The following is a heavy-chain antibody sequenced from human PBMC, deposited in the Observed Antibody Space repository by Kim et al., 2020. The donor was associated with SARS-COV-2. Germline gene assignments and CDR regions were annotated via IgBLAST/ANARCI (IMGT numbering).Heavy chain of an antibody. CDR2: IRSKADGGTA. D-gene: IGHD2-21*01. V-gene: IGHV3-15*01. CDR3: TTDYERIGGLCDGETCYPASL. Sequence: GGSLRLSCAASGFTFTKVWLSWVRQAPGKGLEWVGRIRSKADGGTADYAAPVKGRFTISRDDSKNTLYLQMNGLRAEDTVFYHCTTDYERIGGLCDGETCYPASLWGQGTLVTVSS. J-gene: IGHJ4*02. CDR1: GFTFTKVW.